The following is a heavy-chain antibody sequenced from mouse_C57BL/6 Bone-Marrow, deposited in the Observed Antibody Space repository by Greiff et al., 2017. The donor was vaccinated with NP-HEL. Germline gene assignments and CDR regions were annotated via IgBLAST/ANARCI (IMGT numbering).Heavy chain of an antibody. J-gene: IGHJ4*01. V-gene: IGHV1-85*01. Sequence: QVQLQQSGPELVKPGASVKLSCKASGYTFTSYDINWVKQRPGQGLEWIGWIYPRDGSTKYNEKFKGKATLTVDTSSSTAYMELHSLTSEDSAVYFCASPIYYGNYVRAMDYWGQGTSVTVSS. CDR2: IYPRDGST. CDR1: GYTFTSYD. CDR3: ASPIYYGNYVRAMDY. D-gene: IGHD2-1*01.